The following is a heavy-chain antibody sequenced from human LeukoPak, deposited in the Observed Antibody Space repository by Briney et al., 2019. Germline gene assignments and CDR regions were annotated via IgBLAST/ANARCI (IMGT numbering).Heavy chain of an antibody. CDR1: GFTFSNFG. J-gene: IGHJ4*02. D-gene: IGHD3-22*01. CDR3: ARDGEPHGYYDSSGYHDY. Sequence: GGSLRLSCAASGFTFSNFGMHWARQAPGKGLEWVAFIRYDGSDKYYADSVKGRFTISRDNSKNTLYLQMNSLRAEDTAVYYCARDGEPHGYYDSSGYHDYWGQGTLVTVSS. V-gene: IGHV3-30*02. CDR2: IRYDGSDK.